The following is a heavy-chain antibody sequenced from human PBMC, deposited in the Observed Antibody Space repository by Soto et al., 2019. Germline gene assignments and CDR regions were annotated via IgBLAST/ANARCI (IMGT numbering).Heavy chain of an antibody. V-gene: IGHV3-64D*08. J-gene: IGHJ3*02. CDR2: ISSNGGST. CDR1: GFTFSSYA. Sequence: GGSLRLSCAASGFTFSSYAMHWVRQAPGKGLEYVSAISSNGGSTYYADSVKGRFTISRDNSKDTLYLQMSSLRAEDTAVYYCVKDYYNWNYEATNAFDIWGQGTMVTVSS. D-gene: IGHD1-7*01. CDR3: VKDYYNWNYEATNAFDI.